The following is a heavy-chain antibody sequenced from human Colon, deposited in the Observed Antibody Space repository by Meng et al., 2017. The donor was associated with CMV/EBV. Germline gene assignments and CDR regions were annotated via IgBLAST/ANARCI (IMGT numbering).Heavy chain of an antibody. CDR2: INSKSDGGTT. CDR1: GFTFSNAW. J-gene: IGHJ4*02. D-gene: IGHD6-25*01. Sequence: GGSLRLSCAASGFTFSNAWMSWVRQAPGKGLEWVGLINSKSDGGTTDYAAPVKGRFTISRDDSKTTLYLQMNSLKTEDTAVYYCTPGPAAVDWGQGTLVTVSS. V-gene: IGHV3-15*01. CDR3: TPGPAAVD.